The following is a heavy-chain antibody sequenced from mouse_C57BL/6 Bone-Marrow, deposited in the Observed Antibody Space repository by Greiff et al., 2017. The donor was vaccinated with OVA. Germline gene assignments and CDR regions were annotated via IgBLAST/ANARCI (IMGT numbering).Heavy chain of an antibody. CDR3: ARDPRRGAMDY. D-gene: IGHD2-12*01. CDR2: ISDGGSYT. V-gene: IGHV5-4*01. Sequence: DVKLVESGGGLVKPGGSLKLSCAASGFTFSSYAMSWVRQTPEKRLEWVATISDGGSYTYYPDNVKGRFTISRDNAKNNLYLQMSHLKSEDTAMYYCARDPRRGAMDYWGQGTSVTVSS. CDR1: GFTFSSYA. J-gene: IGHJ4*01.